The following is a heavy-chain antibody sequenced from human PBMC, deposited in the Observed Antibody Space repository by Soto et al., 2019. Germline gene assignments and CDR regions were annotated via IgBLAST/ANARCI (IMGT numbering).Heavy chain of an antibody. Sequence: EVQLVESGGDLVQPGGSLRLSCAASGFIFSDYTMTWVRQAPGRGLEFVSHISSSGGAIFYAESVKGRFTVSRDNAKNSMYLKMNRLRDEATAVYFCARDHGGSTWFVGVYYFFGMDVWGQGTAVTVSS. CDR3: ARDHGGSTWFVGVYYFFGMDV. D-gene: IGHD6-13*01. CDR1: GFIFSDYT. J-gene: IGHJ6*02. V-gene: IGHV3-48*02. CDR2: ISSSGGAI.